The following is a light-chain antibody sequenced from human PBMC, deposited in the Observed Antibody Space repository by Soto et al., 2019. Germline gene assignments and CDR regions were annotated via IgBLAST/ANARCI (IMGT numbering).Light chain of an antibody. Sequence: QSVLTQPASVSGSPGQSITISCTGTSSDVGSYNLVSWYQQHPGKAPKLMIYEGSKRPSGVSNRFSGSKSGNTASLTISGLQAEDEADYYCCSYAGSSTHVFGNGTKVTVL. V-gene: IGLV2-23*01. CDR3: CSYAGSSTHV. CDR1: SSDVGSYNL. CDR2: EGS. J-gene: IGLJ1*01.